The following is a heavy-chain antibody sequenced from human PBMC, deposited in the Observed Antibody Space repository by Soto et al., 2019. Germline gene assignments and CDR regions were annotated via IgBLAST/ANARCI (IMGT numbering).Heavy chain of an antibody. V-gene: IGHV4-4*02. D-gene: IGHD2-2*01. J-gene: IGHJ6*02. CDR1: GGSISSNKW. Sequence: KTSETLSLTCAVYGGSISSNKWWSWVRQPPGKGLEWIGEIYHSGSTNYNPSLKSRVTISLDKSKNQFSLKLTSVTAADSAVYYCARDDHIVVVPTSLGAMDVWGQGTTVTVPS. CDR3: ARDDHIVVVPTSLGAMDV. CDR2: IYHSGST.